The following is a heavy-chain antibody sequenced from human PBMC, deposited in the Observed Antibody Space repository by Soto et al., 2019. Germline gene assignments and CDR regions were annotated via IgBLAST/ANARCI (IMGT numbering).Heavy chain of an antibody. CDR2: IYYSGST. V-gene: IGHV4-59*01. D-gene: IGHD3-10*01. CDR1: GGSISSYY. J-gene: IGHJ3*02. CDR3: ARTMVRGVIIPREAFDI. Sequence: SETLSLTCTVSGGSISSYYWSWIRQPPGKGLEWIGYIYYSGSTNYNPSLKSRVTISVDTSKNQFSLKLSSVTAADTAVYYCARTMVRGVIIPREAFDIWGQGTMVTVSS.